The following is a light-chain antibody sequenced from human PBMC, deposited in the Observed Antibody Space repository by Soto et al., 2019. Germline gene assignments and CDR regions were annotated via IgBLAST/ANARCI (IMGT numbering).Light chain of an antibody. CDR2: GAS. J-gene: IGKJ1*01. CDR1: QSVSNN. V-gene: IGKV3-15*01. CDR3: QQYNNWPPT. Sequence: EIVLTQSPGTLSLSPWERSTLSFMASQSVSNNYLAWYQQKPGQAPRLLIYGASTRATGIPARFSGSGSGTEFTLTISSLQSEDFAVYYCQQYNNWPPTFGQGTKVDIK.